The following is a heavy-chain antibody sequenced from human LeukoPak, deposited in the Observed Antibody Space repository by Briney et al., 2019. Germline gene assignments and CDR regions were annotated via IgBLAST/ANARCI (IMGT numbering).Heavy chain of an antibody. CDR1: GGSISSSSYY. D-gene: IGHD4-17*01. Sequence: SETLSLTCTVSGGSISSSSYYWGWIRQPPGKGLEWIGSIYYSGSTYYNPSLKSRVTISVDTSKNQFSLKLSSVTAADTAVYYCARTKHDYGDYIPTDWFDPWGQGTLVTVSS. V-gene: IGHV4-39*07. CDR3: ARTKHDYGDYIPTDWFDP. J-gene: IGHJ5*02. CDR2: IYYSGST.